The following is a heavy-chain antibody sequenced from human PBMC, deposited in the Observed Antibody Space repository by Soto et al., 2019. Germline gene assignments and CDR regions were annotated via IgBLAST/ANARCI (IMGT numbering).Heavy chain of an antibody. CDR3: ARSDGVLLPLFDC. Sequence: QVQLVQSGAEVKKPGSSVKVSCKASGGTFSSYAISWVRQAPGQGLEWMGGIIPIFGTANYAQKFQGRVTVTAHDSTSTAYVEVSSLRSADTAVYYCARSDGVLLPLFDCWGQGTLVTVSS. CDR1: GGTFSSYA. D-gene: IGHD2-8*01. V-gene: IGHV1-69*01. J-gene: IGHJ4*02. CDR2: IIPIFGTA.